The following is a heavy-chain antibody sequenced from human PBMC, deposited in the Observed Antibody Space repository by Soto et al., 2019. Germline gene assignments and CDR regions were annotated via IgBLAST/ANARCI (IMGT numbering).Heavy chain of an antibody. V-gene: IGHV1-69*01. CDR2: IIPIFGTA. J-gene: IGHJ6*02. CDR1: GGTFSSYA. Sequence: QVQLVQSGAEVKKPGSSVKVSCKASGGTFSSYAISWVRQAPGQGLEWMGGIIPIFGTANYAQKFQGRVTITADESTSTAYMGLRSLRSEGTAVYYCAGGGGSVQYDILTGYHPYYYYGMDVWGQGTTVTVSS. D-gene: IGHD3-9*01. CDR3: AGGGGSVQYDILTGYHPYYYYGMDV.